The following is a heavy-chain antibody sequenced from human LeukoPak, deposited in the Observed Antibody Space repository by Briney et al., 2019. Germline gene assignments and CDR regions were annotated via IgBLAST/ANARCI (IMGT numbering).Heavy chain of an antibody. CDR1: GFTFSSYA. Sequence: GGSLRLSCAASGFTFSSYAMSWVRQAPGKGLEWVSAISGSGGSTYYADSVKGRFTISRDNSKNTLYLQMNSLRAEDTAVYYCAKGANYYDSSGYYGRDFQHWGQGTLVTVSS. J-gene: IGHJ1*01. D-gene: IGHD3-22*01. V-gene: IGHV3-23*01. CDR2: ISGSGGST. CDR3: AKGANYYDSSGYYGRDFQH.